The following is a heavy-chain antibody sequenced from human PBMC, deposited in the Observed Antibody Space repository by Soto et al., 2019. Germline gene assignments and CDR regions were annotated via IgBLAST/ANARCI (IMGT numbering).Heavy chain of an antibody. J-gene: IGHJ4*02. V-gene: IGHV3-23*01. CDR3: AKGLFADFDWLFGFDY. D-gene: IGHD3-9*01. CDR1: GFTFSSYA. CDR2: ISGSGGST. Sequence: GGSLRLSCAASGFTFSSYAMSWVRQAPGKGLEWVSAISGSGGSTYYADSVKGRFTISRDNSKNTLYLQMNSLRAEDTAVYYCAKGLFADFDWLFGFDYWGQGTLVTVSS.